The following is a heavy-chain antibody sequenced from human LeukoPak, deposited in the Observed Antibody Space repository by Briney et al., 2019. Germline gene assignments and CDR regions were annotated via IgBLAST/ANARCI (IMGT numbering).Heavy chain of an antibody. CDR1: GFTFSDYY. V-gene: IGHV3-11*01. CDR3: ARDLGYGVYADY. CDR2: ISGSGSTI. D-gene: IGHD4-17*01. Sequence: KSGESLKISCAASGFTFSDYYMSWIRQAPGKGLEWVSYISGSGSTIYYADSVKGRFTISRDNAKNSLYLQMNSLRAEDTAVYYCARDLGYGVYADYWGQGTLVTVSS. J-gene: IGHJ4*02.